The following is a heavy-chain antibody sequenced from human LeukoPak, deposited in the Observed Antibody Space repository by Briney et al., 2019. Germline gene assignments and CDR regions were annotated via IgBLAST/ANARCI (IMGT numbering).Heavy chain of an antibody. V-gene: IGHV4-38-2*01. Sequence: SETLSLTCAVSGYSISSGYYWGWIRQPPGKGLEWIGSIYHSGSTYYNPSLKSRVTISVDTSKNQFSLKLSSVTAADTAVYYCARQGITTNNWFDPWGQGTLVTVSS. CDR3: ARQGITTNNWFDP. J-gene: IGHJ5*02. CDR1: GYSISSGYY. CDR2: IYHSGST. D-gene: IGHD3-10*01.